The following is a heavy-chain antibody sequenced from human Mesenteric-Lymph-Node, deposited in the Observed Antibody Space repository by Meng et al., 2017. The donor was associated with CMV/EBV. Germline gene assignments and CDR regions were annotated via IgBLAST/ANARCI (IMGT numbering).Heavy chain of an antibody. CDR1: GYTFATYY. D-gene: IGHD4-17*01. CDR2: INPTTGST. J-gene: IGHJ4*02. CDR3: ARPQGGGDYFHYFGY. V-gene: IGHV1-46*01. Sequence: ASVKVSCKSSGYTFATYYIHWVRQAPGQGLEWMGLINPTTGSTSYAQRFQGRVTMTRDTSTSTVYMELSSLRSEDTAVYYCARPQGGGDYFHYFGYWGQGTLVTVSS.